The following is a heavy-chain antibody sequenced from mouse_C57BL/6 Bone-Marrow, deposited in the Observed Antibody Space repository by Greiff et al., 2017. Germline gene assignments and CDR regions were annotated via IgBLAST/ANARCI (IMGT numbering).Heavy chain of an antibody. CDR2: INPSNGGT. D-gene: IGHD1-1*01. J-gene: IGHJ2*01. CDR3: ARGFPYYYGSSDGPPVYFDY. V-gene: IGHV1-53*01. CDR1: GYTFTSYW. Sequence: QVQLQQPGTELVKPGASVKLSCKASGYTFTSYWMHWVKQRPGQGLEWIGNINPSNGGTNYNEKFKSKATLTVDKYSSTAYMQLSSLTSEDSAVYYCARGFPYYYGSSDGPPVYFDYWGQGTTLTVSS.